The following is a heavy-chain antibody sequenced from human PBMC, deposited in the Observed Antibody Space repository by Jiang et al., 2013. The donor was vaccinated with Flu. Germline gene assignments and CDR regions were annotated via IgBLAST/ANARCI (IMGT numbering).Heavy chain of an antibody. D-gene: IGHD5-12*01. CDR2: IRYDGSNK. J-gene: IGHJ4*02. CDR3: AKDRGIGYSTSYYFDY. V-gene: IGHV3-30*02. CDR1: GFTFSNYG. Sequence: VQLVESGGGVVQPGGSLGLSCAASGFTFSNYGIHWVRQAPGKGLEWVAFIRYDGSNKYYADSVKGRFTISRDNSKNTLSLQMNSLRAEDTAVYYCAKDRGIGYSTSYYFDYWGQGALVTVSS.